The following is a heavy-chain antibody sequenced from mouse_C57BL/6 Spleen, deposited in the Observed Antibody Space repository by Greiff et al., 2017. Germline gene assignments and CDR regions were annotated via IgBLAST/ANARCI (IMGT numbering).Heavy chain of an antibody. CDR3: ALYGNYGFAY. V-gene: IGHV1-42*01. CDR1: GYSFTGYY. Sequence: VQLQQSGPELVKPGASVKISCTASGYSFTGYYMNWVKQSPEKSLEWIGEINPSTGGTTYNQKFKAKATLTVDKSSSTAYMQLKSLTSEDSAVYYCALYGNYGFAYWGQGTLVTVSA. J-gene: IGHJ3*01. CDR2: INPSTGGT. D-gene: IGHD2-1*01.